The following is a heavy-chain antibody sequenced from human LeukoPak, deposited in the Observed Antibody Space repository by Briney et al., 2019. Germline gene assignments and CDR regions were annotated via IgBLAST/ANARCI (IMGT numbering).Heavy chain of an antibody. CDR2: ISSSGSTI. V-gene: IGHV3-48*03. D-gene: IGHD2-2*01. J-gene: IGHJ3*02. Sequence: GGSLRLSCAASGFTFSSYEMNWVRQAPGKGLEWVSYISSSGSTIYYADSVKGRFTIPRDNAKNSLYLQMNSLRAEDTAVYYCARECSSTSCQDAFDIWGQGTMVTVSS. CDR3: ARECSSTSCQDAFDI. CDR1: GFTFSSYE.